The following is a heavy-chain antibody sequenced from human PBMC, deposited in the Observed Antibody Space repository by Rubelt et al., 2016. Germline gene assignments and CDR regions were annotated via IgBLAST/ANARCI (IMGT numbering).Heavy chain of an antibody. V-gene: IGHV4-34*01. CDR1: GGSFSGYY. D-gene: IGHD6-19*01. J-gene: IGHJ1*01. CDR3: ASQGYSSGWSAEYVQH. Sequence: QVQLQQWGAGLLKPSETLSLTCAVYGGSFSGYYWSWIRQPPGKGLEWIGEINHSGSTNYNPSLKSRVTISVDTSKNQFSLKLSSVTAADTAVYYCASQGYSSGWSAEYVQHWGQGTLVTVSS. CDR2: INHSGST.